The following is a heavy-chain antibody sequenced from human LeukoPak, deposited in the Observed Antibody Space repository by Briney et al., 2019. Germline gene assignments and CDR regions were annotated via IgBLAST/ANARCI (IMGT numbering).Heavy chain of an antibody. Sequence: SETLSLTCTVSGYSISSGYYWGWIRQPPGKGLEWIGSIYHSGSTYYNPSLKSRVTISVDTSKNQFSLKLSSVTAADTAVYYCARDDTLLYDILTGYPYWGQGTLVTVSS. J-gene: IGHJ4*02. CDR3: ARDDTLLYDILTGYPY. CDR2: IYHSGST. CDR1: GYSISSGYY. V-gene: IGHV4-38-2*02. D-gene: IGHD3-9*01.